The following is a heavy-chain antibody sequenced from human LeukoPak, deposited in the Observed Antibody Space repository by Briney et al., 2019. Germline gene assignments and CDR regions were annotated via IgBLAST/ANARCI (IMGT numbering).Heavy chain of an antibody. J-gene: IGHJ4*02. CDR2: IRYDGVNK. Sequence: GGSLRLSCAASGFTFSSYGVHWVRQAPGKGLEWLAFIRYDGVNKYHADSVKGRFTISRDNSKNTLYLQMNSLRVEDTAIYYCAKAPGTIFGVAHTIDYWGQGTLVTVSS. CDR1: GFTFSSYG. CDR3: AKAPGTIFGVAHTIDY. D-gene: IGHD3-3*01. V-gene: IGHV3-30*02.